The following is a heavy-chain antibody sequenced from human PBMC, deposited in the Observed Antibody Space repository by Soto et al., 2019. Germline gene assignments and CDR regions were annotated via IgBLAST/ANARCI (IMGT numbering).Heavy chain of an antibody. D-gene: IGHD6-19*01. J-gene: IGHJ4*02. CDR3: AHRRIAVAETYFDY. V-gene: IGHV2-5*02. CDR2: IYWDDDK. CDR1: GFSLSTSGVG. Sequence: QITLKESGPTLVKPTQPLTLTCTFSGFSLSTSGVGVGWIRQPPGKALEWLALIYWDDDKRYSPSLKSRLTITKDTSKNQVVLTMTNMDPVDTATYYCAHRRIAVAETYFDYWGQGTLVTVSS.